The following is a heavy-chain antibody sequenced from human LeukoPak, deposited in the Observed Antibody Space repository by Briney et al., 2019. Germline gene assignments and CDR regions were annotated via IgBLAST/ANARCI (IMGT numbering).Heavy chain of an antibody. CDR2: FRWDSGNI. D-gene: IGHD2-2*01. V-gene: IGHV3-9*01. CDR3: AKDGRELGYCSSTSCYGYYYYGMDV. Sequence: PGGAPRLSCAAPGFTFCVYFLDWGRQSPGEGPEWGSGFRWDSGNIGLADSVKGRFTISRDNAKNSLYLQMNSLRAEDTALYYCAKDGRELGYCSSTSCYGYYYYGMDVWGQGTTVTVSS. J-gene: IGHJ6*02. CDR1: GFTFCVYF.